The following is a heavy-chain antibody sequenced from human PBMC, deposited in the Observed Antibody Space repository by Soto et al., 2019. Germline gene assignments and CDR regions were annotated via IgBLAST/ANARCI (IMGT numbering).Heavy chain of an antibody. V-gene: IGHV1-69*02. Sequence: QVQLVQSGAEVRNPGSSVKVSCKASGGTFSSYTISWVRQAPGQGLEWMGRIIPVLGIPNYAQKFQGRVTITADKSTRTAYMELSGLRSEDTAVYYCARSGYYYDSSGDYGDYWGQGTLVTVSS. CDR3: ARSGYYYDSSGDYGDY. CDR1: GGTFSSYT. J-gene: IGHJ4*02. D-gene: IGHD3-22*01. CDR2: IIPVLGIP.